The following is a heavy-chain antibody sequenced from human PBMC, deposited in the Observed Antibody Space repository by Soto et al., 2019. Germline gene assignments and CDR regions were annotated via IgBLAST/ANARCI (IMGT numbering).Heavy chain of an antibody. V-gene: IGHV3-33*01. D-gene: IGHD6-13*01. J-gene: IGHJ6*02. CDR2: IWYDGSNK. CDR1: GFTFSSYG. Sequence: QVQLVESGGGVVQPGRSLRLSCAASGFTFSSYGMHWVRQAPDKGLEWVAGIWYDGSNKHHADSVKARFTISRDNSKHTLYLEMNSRRAEDTAVYYCARGEQQVDLIYYGMDLWGQGTTVTVSS. CDR3: ARGEQQVDLIYYGMDL.